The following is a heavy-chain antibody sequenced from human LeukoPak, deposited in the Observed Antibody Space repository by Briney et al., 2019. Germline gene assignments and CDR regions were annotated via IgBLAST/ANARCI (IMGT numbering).Heavy chain of an antibody. CDR3: ARVTGVGGYSFYY. J-gene: IGHJ4*02. CDR2: INFGGCST. CDR1: VYTFTRTY. Sequence: ASVKVSCKASVYTFTRTYMHWLRQARGQGLEWMGIINFGGCSTSYAQKFQGRVTMTRETSTSIAYRKRSSLRPEATAVYYCARVTGVGGYSFYYWGQGTMVSVSS. D-gene: IGHD3-22*01. V-gene: IGHV1-46*01.